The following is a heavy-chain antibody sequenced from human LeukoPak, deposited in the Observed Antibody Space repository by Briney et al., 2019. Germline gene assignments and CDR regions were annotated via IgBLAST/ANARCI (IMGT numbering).Heavy chain of an antibody. Sequence: SVKVSCKASGGTFSSYAISWVRQAPGQGLQWMGGIIPIFGTANYAQKFQGRVTITADESTGTAYMELSSLRSEDTAVYYCAITAMVGGDTFYYYYYGMDVWGKGTTVTVSS. CDR1: GGTFSSYA. J-gene: IGHJ6*04. CDR2: IIPIFGTA. CDR3: AITAMVGGDTFYYYYYGMDV. D-gene: IGHD5-18*01. V-gene: IGHV1-69*01.